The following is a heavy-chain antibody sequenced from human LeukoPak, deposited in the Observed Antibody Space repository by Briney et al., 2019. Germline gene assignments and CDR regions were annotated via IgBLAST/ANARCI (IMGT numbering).Heavy chain of an antibody. J-gene: IGHJ4*02. Sequence: GASVKVSCKASGYTFTSYDINWVRQAPGQGLEWMGRIIPIFGTANYAQKFQGRVTITTDESTSTAYMELSSLRSEDTAVYYCAREALGYCSGGSCYPSSNRDSAFDYWGQGTLVTVSS. CDR1: GYTFTSYD. V-gene: IGHV1-69*05. CDR2: IIPIFGTA. CDR3: AREALGYCSGGSCYPSSNRDSAFDY. D-gene: IGHD2-15*01.